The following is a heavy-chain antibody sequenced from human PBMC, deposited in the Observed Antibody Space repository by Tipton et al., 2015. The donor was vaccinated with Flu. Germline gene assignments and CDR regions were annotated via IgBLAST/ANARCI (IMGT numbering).Heavy chain of an antibody. CDR1: SGSIRSTNYF. J-gene: IGHJ4*02. CDR3: ARLSYYDVDLKNFYFDY. D-gene: IGHD3-10*02. V-gene: IGHV4-39*01. CDR2: IYPSGTT. Sequence: TLSLTCTVSSGSIRSTNYFCAWIRQPPGKRLELIGSIYPSGTTYSNPSLKSRVTISVDTSKSLFSLKLRSVTAADTAVYYCARLSYYDVDLKNFYFDYWGQGALVTVSS.